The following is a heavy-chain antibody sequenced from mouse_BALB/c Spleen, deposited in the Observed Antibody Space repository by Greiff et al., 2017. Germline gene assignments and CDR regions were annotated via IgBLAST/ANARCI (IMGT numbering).Heavy chain of an antibody. CDR1: GFTFSSYT. D-gene: IGHD3-2*01. J-gene: IGHJ4*01. V-gene: IGHV5-12-2*01. Sequence: EVQRVESGGGLVQPGGSLKLSCAASGFTFSSYTMSWVRQTPEKRLEWVAYISNGGGSTYYPDTVKGRFTISRDNAKNTLYLQMSSLKSEDTAMYYCARQGGLDSSGYVYYAMDYWGQGTSVTVSS. CDR3: ARQGGLDSSGYVYYAMDY. CDR2: ISNGGGST.